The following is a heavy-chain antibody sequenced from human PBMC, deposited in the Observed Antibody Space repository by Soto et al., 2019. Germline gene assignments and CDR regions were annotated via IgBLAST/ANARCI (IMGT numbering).Heavy chain of an antibody. V-gene: IGHV1-46*03. D-gene: IGHD3-16*01. CDR1: GYTFTSYY. J-gene: IGHJ4*02. Sequence: QVQLVQSGAEVKKPGASVKVSCKASGYTFTSYYMHWVRQAPGQGLEWMGIINPSGGSTSYVQKFQGRVTMTRDPPTSTVYMELSSLRSGDTAVYYCARDKRNLWGSYGGGGFDYWGQGTLVTVSS. CDR2: INPSGGST. CDR3: ARDKRNLWGSYGGGGFDY.